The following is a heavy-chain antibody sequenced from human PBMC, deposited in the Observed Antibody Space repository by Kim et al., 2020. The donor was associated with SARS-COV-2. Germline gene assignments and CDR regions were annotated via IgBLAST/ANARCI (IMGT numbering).Heavy chain of an antibody. CDR1: GGSISSGAYY. V-gene: IGHV4-31*03. J-gene: IGHJ4*02. D-gene: IGHD2-2*01. CDR2: IYYSGST. CDR3: ARVVNQLVDY. Sequence: SETLSLTCTVSGGSISSGAYYWSWIRQHPGKGLEWIGYIYYSGSTYYNPSLKSRVTMSVDTSKNQFSLELSSVTAADTAVYYCARVVNQLVDYWGQGTLVTVSS.